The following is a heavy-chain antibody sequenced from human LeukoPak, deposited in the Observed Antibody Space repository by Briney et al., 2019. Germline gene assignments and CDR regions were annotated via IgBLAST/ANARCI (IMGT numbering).Heavy chain of an antibody. CDR3: ARDTSSYYIDY. CDR2: IWCDGSNK. V-gene: IGHV3-33*01. CDR1: GFTFSRYG. J-gene: IGHJ4*02. D-gene: IGHD3-16*01. Sequence: GGSLRLSCAASGFTFSRYGMHWVRQAPGKGLEWVAVIWCDGSNKYYADSVKGRFTISRDNSKNTLYLQMNSLRVEDTAVYYCARDTSSYYIDYWGQGSLVTVSS.